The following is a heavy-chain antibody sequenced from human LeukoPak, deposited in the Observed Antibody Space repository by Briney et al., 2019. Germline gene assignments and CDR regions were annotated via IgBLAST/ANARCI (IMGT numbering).Heavy chain of an antibody. CDR3: ARTSSSWSYNWFDP. CDR1: GFTVSSNY. CDR2: IKQDGSEK. V-gene: IGHV3-7*01. J-gene: IGHJ5*02. D-gene: IGHD6-13*01. Sequence: PGGSLRLSCAASGFTVSSNYMSWVRQAPGKGLEWVANIKQDGSEKYYVDSVKGRFTISRDNAKNSLYLQMNSLRAEDTAVYYCARTSSSWSYNWFDPWGQGTLVTVSS.